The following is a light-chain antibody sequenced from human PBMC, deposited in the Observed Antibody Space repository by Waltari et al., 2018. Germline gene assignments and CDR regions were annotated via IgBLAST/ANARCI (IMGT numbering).Light chain of an antibody. V-gene: IGKV1-NL1*01. CDR3: QQYYSTPQT. J-gene: IGKJ1*01. CDR1: QCISNS. Sequence: DIQMTHSPSSLSASVGDRVNITCRASQCISNSLAWYQQKPGKAPKLLLYAASRLESGVPSRFSGSGSGTDYTLTISSLQPEDFATYYCQQYYSTPQTFGQGTKVEIK. CDR2: AAS.